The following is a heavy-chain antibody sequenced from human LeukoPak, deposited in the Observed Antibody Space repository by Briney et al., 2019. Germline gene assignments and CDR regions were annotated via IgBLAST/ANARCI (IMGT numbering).Heavy chain of an antibody. CDR3: ARNHGFDI. J-gene: IGHJ3*02. CDR2: ISYDGSYV. Sequence: GGSLRLSCAASGFTFSSYAMHWVRQAPGKGLEWVALISYDGSYVYSADSVKGRFTISRDNSKNTLFLQMNSLRAEDTAVYYCARNHGFDIWGQGTMVTVSS. V-gene: IGHV3-30*01. CDR1: GFTFSSYA.